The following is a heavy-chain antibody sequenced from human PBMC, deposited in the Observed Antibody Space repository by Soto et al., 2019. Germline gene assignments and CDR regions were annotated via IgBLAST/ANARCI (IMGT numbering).Heavy chain of an antibody. CDR3: ARDREYTFWNGYYDH. Sequence: ASVKVSCKASVYTFTSYAMHWVRQAPGQRLEWMGWINAGNGNTKYSQKFQGRFTISRDNAKNSLYLQLNSLRPEDTALYYCARDREYTFWNGYYDHWSQGTLVTVSS. D-gene: IGHD3-3*01. CDR1: VYTFTSYA. V-gene: IGHV1-3*01. CDR2: INAGNGNT. J-gene: IGHJ4*02.